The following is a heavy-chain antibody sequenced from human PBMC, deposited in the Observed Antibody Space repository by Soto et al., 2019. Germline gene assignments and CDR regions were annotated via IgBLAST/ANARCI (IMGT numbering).Heavy chain of an antibody. CDR3: ARDRGNYYHGMDV. V-gene: IGHV3-21*01. CDR2: ISSTTNYI. J-gene: IGHJ6*02. CDR1: GFIFTRYS. D-gene: IGHD3-10*01. Sequence: GGSLRLSCAASGFIFTRYSMSWVRQAPGKGLEWVSSISSTTNYIYYGDSMKGRFTISRDNAKNSLYLQMNSLRAADTAVYYWARDRGNYYHGMDVWGRGPTVTVSS.